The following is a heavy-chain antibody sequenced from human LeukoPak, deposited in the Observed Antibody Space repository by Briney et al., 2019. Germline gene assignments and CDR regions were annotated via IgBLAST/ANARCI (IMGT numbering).Heavy chain of an antibody. CDR1: SGSISSYY. Sequence: PSETLSLTCTVSSGSISSYYGSWIRQPAGKGLEWIGRIYTSGSTNYNPPLKSRVTISVDKSKNQFSLKLSSVTAADTAVYYCARDTPAVVAGTGYYFDYWGQGTLVTVSS. CDR3: ARDTPAVVAGTGYYFDY. D-gene: IGHD2-21*01. V-gene: IGHV4-4*07. J-gene: IGHJ4*02. CDR2: IYTSGST.